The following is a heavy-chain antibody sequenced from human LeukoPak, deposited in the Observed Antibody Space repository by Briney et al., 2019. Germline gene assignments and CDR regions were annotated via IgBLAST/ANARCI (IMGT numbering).Heavy chain of an antibody. CDR2: IYYSGST. Sequence: SETLSHTCTVSGGSISSYYWSWIRQPPGKGLEWIGYIYYSGSTNYNPSLKSRVTISVDTSKNQFSLKLSSVTAADTAVYYCARDAATATFYGMDVWGQGTTGTVSS. D-gene: IGHD2-21*02. CDR1: GGSISSYY. V-gene: IGHV4-59*01. CDR3: ARDAATATFYGMDV. J-gene: IGHJ6*02.